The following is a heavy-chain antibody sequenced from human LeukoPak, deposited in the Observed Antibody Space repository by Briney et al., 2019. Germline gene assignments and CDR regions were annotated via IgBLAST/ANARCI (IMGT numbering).Heavy chain of an antibody. CDR3: ARGVRGGGSAAD. D-gene: IGHD3-3*01. V-gene: IGHV1-46*01. Sequence: GASVKVSCKASGYTFTSYYMHWVRQAPGQGLEWMGVIDPSGGSTSYAQKFQGRVTVTRDTSISTAYMELSRLRSDDTAVYYCARGVRGGGSAADWGQGTLVTVSS. CDR2: IDPSGGST. J-gene: IGHJ4*02. CDR1: GYTFTSYY.